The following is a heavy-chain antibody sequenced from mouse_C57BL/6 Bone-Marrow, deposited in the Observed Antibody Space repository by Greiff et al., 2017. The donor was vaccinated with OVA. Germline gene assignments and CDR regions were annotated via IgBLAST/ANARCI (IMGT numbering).Heavy chain of an antibody. V-gene: IGHV5-6*02. CDR3: AIHGDYGSFFDY. CDR2: ISSGGSYT. J-gene: IGHJ2*01. D-gene: IGHD1-1*01. Sequence: DVKLVDSGGDLVKPGGSLKLSCAASGFTFSSYGMSWVRQTPDRRLEWVATISSGGSYTYYPDSVKGRFTIARDNAKNTLYLQMSSRKSEETAMYYGAIHGDYGSFFDYWGQGTTLTVSS. CDR1: GFTFSSYG.